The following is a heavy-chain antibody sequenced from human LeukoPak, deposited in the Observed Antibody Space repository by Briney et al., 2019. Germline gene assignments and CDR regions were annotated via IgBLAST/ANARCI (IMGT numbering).Heavy chain of an antibody. CDR1: GYTFTSYG. V-gene: IGHV1-18*01. CDR2: ISAYSGNT. D-gene: IGHD5-18*01. CDR3: ARGYSYGYRPLEYFDY. Sequence: GASVKVSCKASGYTFTSYGISWVRQAPGQGLEWMGWISAYSGNTNYAQKLQGRVTMTTDTSTSTAYMELRSLRSDDTAVYHCARGYSYGYRPLEYFDYWGQGTLVTVSS. J-gene: IGHJ4*02.